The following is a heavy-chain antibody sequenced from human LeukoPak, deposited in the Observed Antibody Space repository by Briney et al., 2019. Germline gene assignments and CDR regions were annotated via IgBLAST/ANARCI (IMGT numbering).Heavy chain of an antibody. D-gene: IGHD3-22*01. V-gene: IGHV1-2*02. CDR3: ARISSAYYRDAFDI. Sequence: ASVKVSCKASGYTFTGYYMHWVRQAPGQGLEWMGWINPNSGGTNYAQKFQGRVTMTRDTSTSTVYMEVSGLRSEDTAVYYCARISSAYYRDAFDIWGQGTLVTVSS. CDR2: INPNSGGT. J-gene: IGHJ3*02. CDR1: GYTFTGYY.